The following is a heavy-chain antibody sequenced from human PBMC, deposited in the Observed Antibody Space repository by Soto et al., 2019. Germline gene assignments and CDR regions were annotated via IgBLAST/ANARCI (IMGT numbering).Heavy chain of an antibody. Sequence: PGESLKISCKGSGYSFTSYWISWVRQMPGKGLEWMGRIDPSDSYTNYSPSFQGHVTISADKSISTAYLQWSSLKASDTAMYYCARSNWGLGYYYGTDVWGQGTTVTVSS. V-gene: IGHV5-10-1*01. CDR3: ARSNWGLGYYYGTDV. J-gene: IGHJ6*02. CDR1: GYSFTSYW. CDR2: IDPSDSYT. D-gene: IGHD2-21*01.